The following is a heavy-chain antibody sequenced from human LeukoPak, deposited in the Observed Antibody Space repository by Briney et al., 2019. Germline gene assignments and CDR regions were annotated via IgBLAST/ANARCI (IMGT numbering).Heavy chain of an antibody. CDR2: ISGTGSTI. CDR3: ARDRGWDIAAAGPIDY. D-gene: IGHD6-13*01. CDR1: GFTFSDYY. Sequence: GGSLRLSCAASGFTFSDYYMSWIRQAPGKGLEWLSYISGTGSTIFYADSVRGRSTISRDNSKNTLYLQMNSLRAEDTAVYYCARDRGWDIAAAGPIDYWGQGTLVTVSS. V-gene: IGHV3-11*04. J-gene: IGHJ4*02.